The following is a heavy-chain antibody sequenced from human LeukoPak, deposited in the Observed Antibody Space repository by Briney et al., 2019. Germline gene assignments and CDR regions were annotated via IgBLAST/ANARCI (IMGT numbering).Heavy chain of an antibody. CDR2: ISYSSATI. CDR3: ARDTHYYGSGSPAFDI. J-gene: IGHJ3*02. V-gene: IGHV3-48*01. D-gene: IGHD3-10*01. Sequence: SGESLRLSCEASGFTFSSYSMNWVRQAPGKGLEWVSYISYSSATIHYSDSVKGRFTISRDNAKNSLYLQMNSLRAEDTALYYCARDTHYYGSGSPAFDIWGQGTMVTVSS. CDR1: GFTFSSYS.